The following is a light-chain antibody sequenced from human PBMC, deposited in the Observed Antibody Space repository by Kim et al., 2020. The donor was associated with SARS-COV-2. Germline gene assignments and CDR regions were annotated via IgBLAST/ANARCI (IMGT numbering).Light chain of an antibody. Sequence: VSLGERPTLSCRASQSVRSDYFAWFQQKPGQAPRLLIYGASNRFTGIPDRFSGSGSRTDFTLTISRLEPEDFAVYYCQHYGRSPTFGQGTKVDIK. CDR2: GAS. CDR3: QHYGRSPT. J-gene: IGKJ1*01. CDR1: QSVRSDY. V-gene: IGKV3-20*01.